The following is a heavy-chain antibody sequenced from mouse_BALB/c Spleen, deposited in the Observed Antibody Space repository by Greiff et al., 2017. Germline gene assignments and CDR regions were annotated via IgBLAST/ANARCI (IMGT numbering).Heavy chain of an antibody. Sequence: VQLQQSGPGLVKPSQSLSLTCTVTGYSITSDYAWNWIRQFPGNKLEWMGYISYSGSTSYNPSLKSRISITRDTSKNQFFLQLNSVTTEDTATYYCARSMDGNYGYYAMDYWGQGTSVTVSS. V-gene: IGHV3-2*02. CDR2: ISYSGST. D-gene: IGHD2-1*01. J-gene: IGHJ4*01. CDR1: GYSITSDYA. CDR3: ARSMDGNYGYYAMDY.